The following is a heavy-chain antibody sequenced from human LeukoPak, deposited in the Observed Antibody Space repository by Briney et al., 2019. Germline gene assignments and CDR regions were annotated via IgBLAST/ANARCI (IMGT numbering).Heavy chain of an antibody. Sequence: PSETLSLTCSVSGGSISGFHWIWIRQPPGEGLDCIGYIYYRGNTYYNPSLKRRVTISIDTSKNQFSLKLSSVTAADTAVYYCARSDGYNYGQRFDFWGQGTLVTVSS. D-gene: IGHD5-18*01. CDR1: GGSISGFH. J-gene: IGHJ4*02. V-gene: IGHV4-59*01. CDR2: IYYRGNT. CDR3: ARSDGYNYGQRFDF.